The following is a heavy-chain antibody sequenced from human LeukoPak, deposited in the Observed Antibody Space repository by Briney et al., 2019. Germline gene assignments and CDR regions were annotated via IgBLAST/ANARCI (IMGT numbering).Heavy chain of an antibody. CDR1: LGTFSNYA. V-gene: IGHV1-69*13. Sequence: SVKPSCKASLGTFSNYAISCVRQSPGQELECMGGIIAIFGTANYGQTFKNRVTITEDEYTRTGYMNMGSVRFEETAVYSCARGRFGLLWFGAIEPWGEGKLVTVSS. D-gene: IGHD3-10*01. J-gene: IGHJ5*02. CDR2: IIAIFGTA. CDR3: ARGRFGLLWFGAIEP.